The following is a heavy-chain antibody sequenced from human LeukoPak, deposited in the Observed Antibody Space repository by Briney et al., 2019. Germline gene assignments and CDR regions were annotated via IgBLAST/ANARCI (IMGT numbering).Heavy chain of an antibody. Sequence: ASVKVSCKVSGYTLTELSMHWVRQAPGKGLEWMGGFDPEDGETIYAQKFQGRVTMTEDTSTDTAYMELSSLRSEDTAVYYCARDRRYYDSSGSNWFDPWGQGTLVTVSS. J-gene: IGHJ5*02. CDR2: FDPEDGET. V-gene: IGHV1-24*01. CDR1: GYTLTELS. CDR3: ARDRRYYDSSGSNWFDP. D-gene: IGHD3-22*01.